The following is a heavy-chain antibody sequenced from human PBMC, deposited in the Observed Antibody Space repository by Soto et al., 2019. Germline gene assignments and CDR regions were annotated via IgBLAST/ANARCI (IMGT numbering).Heavy chain of an antibody. D-gene: IGHD6-19*01. CDR2: IYYSGST. CDR3: ARMIAVAGRLGLRFDY. CDR1: GGSISSSSYY. Sequence: PSETLSLTCTVSGGSISSSSYYWGWIRQPPGKGLEWIGSIYYSGSTYYNPSLKSRVTISVDTSKNQFSLKLSSVTAADTAVYYCARMIAVAGRLGLRFDYWGQGTLVTVSS. V-gene: IGHV4-39*01. J-gene: IGHJ4*02.